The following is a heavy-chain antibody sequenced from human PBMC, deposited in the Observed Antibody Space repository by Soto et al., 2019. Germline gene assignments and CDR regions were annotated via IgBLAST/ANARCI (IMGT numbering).Heavy chain of an antibody. D-gene: IGHD4-17*01. Sequence: GASVKVSCKASGYTFTNYAMHWVRQAPGQRLECMGWINAGNGNTKYSQKFQGRVTITRDTSASTAYMELSSLRSEDTAVYYCARGATVTPGGVNWFDPWGQGTLVTVSS. CDR2: INAGNGNT. V-gene: IGHV1-3*01. CDR1: GYTFTNYA. CDR3: ARGATVTPGGVNWFDP. J-gene: IGHJ5*02.